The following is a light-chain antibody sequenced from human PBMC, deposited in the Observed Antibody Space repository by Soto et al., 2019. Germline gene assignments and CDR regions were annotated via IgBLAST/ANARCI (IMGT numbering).Light chain of an antibody. J-gene: IGKJ5*01. CDR2: GAS. V-gene: IGKV3-20*01. Sequence: VLTQSPGTLSLSPGDSATLSCRASQSVSSNYLAWYQQKPGQAPRLLIYGASSRATGIPDRFSGSGSGTDFTPTISRLEPEDFAAYYCQQYGRSLPITCGQGTRLEIK. CDR1: QSVSSNY. CDR3: QQYGRSLPIT.